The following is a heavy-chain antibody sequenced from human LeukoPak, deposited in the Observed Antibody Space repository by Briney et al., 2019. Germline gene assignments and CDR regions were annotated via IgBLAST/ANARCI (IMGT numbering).Heavy chain of an antibody. CDR2: IYYSGST. J-gene: IGHJ4*02. CDR3: ARSLPMAPGLFDC. V-gene: IGHV4-59*01. CDR1: GGSISSYY. Sequence: SETLSLTCTVSGGSISSYYWSWIQQPPGKGLEWIGYIYYSGSTNYNPSLKSRVTISVDTSKNQFSLKLSSVTAADTAVYYCARSLPMAPGLFDCWGQGTLVTVSS.